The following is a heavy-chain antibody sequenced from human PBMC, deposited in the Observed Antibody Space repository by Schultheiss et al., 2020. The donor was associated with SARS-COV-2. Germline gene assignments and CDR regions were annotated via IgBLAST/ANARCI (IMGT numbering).Heavy chain of an antibody. Sequence: SQTLSLTCTVSGGSISSYYWSWIRQPAGKGLEWIGYIYYSGSTNYNPSLKSRVTISVDTSKNQFSLKLSSVTAADTAVYYCARMGYTEGWFDPWGQGTLVTVSS. V-gene: IGHV4-59*01. CDR1: GGSISSYY. CDR3: ARMGYTEGWFDP. D-gene: IGHD5-18*01. CDR2: IYYSGST. J-gene: IGHJ5*02.